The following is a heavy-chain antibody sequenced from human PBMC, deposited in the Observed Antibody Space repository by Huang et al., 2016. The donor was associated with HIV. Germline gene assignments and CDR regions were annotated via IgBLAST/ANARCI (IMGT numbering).Heavy chain of an antibody. V-gene: IGHV4-34*01. D-gene: IGHD1-1*01. CDR1: GGSFSGYY. Sequence: QVQLQQWGAGLLKPSETLSLTCAVYGGSFSGYYWSWIGQSPGKGLEWFGEINHSGSTNYNPSLNSRRTISVDTSKNQFSLKLSCVTAAYTAVYYCARERMMSWLDDHDAFDIWGQGTMVTVSS. J-gene: IGHJ3*02. CDR2: INHSGST. CDR3: ARERMMSWLDDHDAFDI.